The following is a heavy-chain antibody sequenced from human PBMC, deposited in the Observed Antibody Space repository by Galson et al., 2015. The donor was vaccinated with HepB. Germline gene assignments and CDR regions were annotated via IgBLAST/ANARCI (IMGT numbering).Heavy chain of an antibody. CDR3: AMKLED. CDR1: GFTFSSYG. V-gene: IGHV3-30*03. CDR2: ISYDGSNK. Sequence: SLRLSCAASGFTFSSYGMHWVRQAPGKGLEWVAVISYDGSNKYYADSVKGRFTISRDNSKNTLYLQMNSLRAEDTAVYYCAMKLEDWGQGTLVTVSS. J-gene: IGHJ4*02. D-gene: IGHD1-1*01.